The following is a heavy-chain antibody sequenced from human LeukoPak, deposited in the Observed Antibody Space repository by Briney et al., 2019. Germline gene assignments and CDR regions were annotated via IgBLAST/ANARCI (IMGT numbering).Heavy chain of an antibody. Sequence: PGGSLRLSCTASRFTFSNYAMSWVRQAPGKGLEWVSAISSSGGSTYYADSVKGRFTISRDNSKNTLYLQMNSLRAGDTAVYFCARADDVESATIGPAGYWGQGTLVTVSS. J-gene: IGHJ4*02. V-gene: IGHV3-23*01. D-gene: IGHD2-15*01. CDR1: RFTFSNYA. CDR2: ISSSGGST. CDR3: ARADDVESATIGPAGY.